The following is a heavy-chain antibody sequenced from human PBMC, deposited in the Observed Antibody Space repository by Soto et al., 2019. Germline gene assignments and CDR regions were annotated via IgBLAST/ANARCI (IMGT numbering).Heavy chain of an antibody. CDR3: AKGATGPAGPDAFDI. D-gene: IGHD6-19*01. J-gene: IGHJ3*02. CDR2: FSGNSGSK. Sequence: EVQLVESGGGLVQPGRSLRLSCAASGFTFDDYAMHWVRQAPGKGLEWVSGFSGNSGSKGYADSVKGRFTSSRDNAKNSLYLQMNRLRAEDTALYYCAKGATGPAGPDAFDIWGQGTMVTVSS. CDR1: GFTFDDYA. V-gene: IGHV3-9*01.